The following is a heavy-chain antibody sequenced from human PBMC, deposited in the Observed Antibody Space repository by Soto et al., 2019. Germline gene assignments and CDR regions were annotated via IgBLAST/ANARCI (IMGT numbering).Heavy chain of an antibody. CDR2: IKSKTDGGTT. J-gene: IGHJ6*03. CDR1: GFTFSNAW. V-gene: IGHV3-15*01. Sequence: GGSLRLSCAASGFTFSNAWMSWVRQAPGKGLEWVGRIKSKTDGGTTDYAAPVKGRFTISRDDSKNTLYLQMNSLKTEDTAVYYRTTNTKGTYYYYYMDVWGKGTTVTVSS. CDR3: TTNTKGTYYYYYMDV. D-gene: IGHD1-1*01.